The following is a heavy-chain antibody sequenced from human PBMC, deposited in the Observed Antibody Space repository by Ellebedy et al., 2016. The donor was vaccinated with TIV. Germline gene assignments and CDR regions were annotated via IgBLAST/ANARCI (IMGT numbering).Heavy chain of an antibody. J-gene: IGHJ4*02. CDR2: IYYSGST. CDR1: GGSISSSSYY. Sequence: SETLSLXXTVSGGSISSSSYYWGWLRQPQGKGLEWIGSIYYSGSTYYNPSLKSRVTISVDTSKNQFSLKLSSVTAADTAVYYCARGAVAGYFDYWGQGTLVTVSS. V-gene: IGHV4-39*07. D-gene: IGHD6-19*01. CDR3: ARGAVAGYFDY.